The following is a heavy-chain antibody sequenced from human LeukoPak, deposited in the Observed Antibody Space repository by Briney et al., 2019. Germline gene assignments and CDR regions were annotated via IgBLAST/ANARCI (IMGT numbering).Heavy chain of an antibody. V-gene: IGHV3-30*18. CDR3: AKEKAIATINYGLDV. D-gene: IGHD1-1*01. J-gene: IGHJ6*02. Sequence: PGGSLRLSCAASGFTFDTYGMLWVRQAPGKGLEWVAVIAYDGSNRVYADSVKGRFTISRDNSKNTLYLQMNGLRGEDTAVYYCAKEKAIATINYGLDVWGQGTTVTVSS. CDR1: GFTFDTYG. CDR2: IAYDGSNR.